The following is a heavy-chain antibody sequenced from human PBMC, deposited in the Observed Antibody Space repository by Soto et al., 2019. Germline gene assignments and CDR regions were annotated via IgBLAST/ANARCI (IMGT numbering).Heavy chain of an antibody. CDR1: GGTFSSYA. J-gene: IGHJ3*02. D-gene: IGHD5-18*01. Sequence: SVKVSCKASGGTFSSYAISWVRQAPGQGLEWMGGIIPIFGTANYAQKFQGRVTITADESTSTAYMGLSSLRSEDTAVYYCAILLVDTAMVTPAFDIWGQGTMVTVSS. CDR3: AILLVDTAMVTPAFDI. CDR2: IIPIFGTA. V-gene: IGHV1-69*13.